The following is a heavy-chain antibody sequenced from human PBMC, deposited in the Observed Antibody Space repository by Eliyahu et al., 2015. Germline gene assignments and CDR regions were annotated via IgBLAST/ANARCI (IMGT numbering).Heavy chain of an antibody. CDR3: ARIGSSRSFFDY. D-gene: IGHD2-2*01. CDR1: GFSXXPIGMX. Sequence: QVTLRESGPALVKPTQTLTLTCXFSGFSXXPIGMXVSWXRXPPGXALEWLARIDWDGDKYYSAXLKTRLTISKDTSKNQVVLTMTNMDPVDTATYYCARIGSSRSFFDYWGQGTLVTVSS. CDR2: IDWDGDK. J-gene: IGHJ4*02. V-gene: IGHV2-70*15.